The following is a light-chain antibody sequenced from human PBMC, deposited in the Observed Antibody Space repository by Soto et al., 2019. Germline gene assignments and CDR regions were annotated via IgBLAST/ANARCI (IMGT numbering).Light chain of an antibody. CDR1: SSDVGGYNY. CDR3: CSYAGTEV. Sequence: QSALTQPRSVSGSPGQSVTISCTGTSSDVGGYNYVSWYQQHPGKAPKVIIYDVSKRPSGVPDRFSGSKSGNSASLTISGLQAEDEADYHCCSYAGTEVFGTGTKLTVL. CDR2: DVS. J-gene: IGLJ1*01. V-gene: IGLV2-11*01.